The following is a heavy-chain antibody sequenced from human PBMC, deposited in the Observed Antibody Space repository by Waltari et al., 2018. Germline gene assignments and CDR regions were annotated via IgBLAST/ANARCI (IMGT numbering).Heavy chain of an antibody. CDR3: ARDSEYYYGMDV. Sequence: EGQLVESGGGLVQPGGSLRLSCAASGFSFSSYEINWVRQAPGKGREWISYITSSGSTIYYADSVKGRFTISRDNAKNSLYLQMNSLRAEDTAVYFCARDSEYYYGMDVWGQGTTVLVSS. D-gene: IGHD3-10*01. CDR1: GFSFSSYE. CDR2: ITSSGSTI. J-gene: IGHJ6*02. V-gene: IGHV3-48*03.